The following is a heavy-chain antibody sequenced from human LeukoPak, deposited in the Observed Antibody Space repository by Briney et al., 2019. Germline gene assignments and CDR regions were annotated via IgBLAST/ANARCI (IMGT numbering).Heavy chain of an antibody. D-gene: IGHD1-1*01. J-gene: IGHJ3*01. CDR1: AYSLTTHW. Sequence: LGESLKISCQVFAYSLTTHWIGWVRQMPGKGLGWMGIIYPGNSDAEYSPSFQGQVTISADKSINTAYLQWSSLEASDTAIYYCASDNWNDGHDAFDFWGQGTVVTVSS. CDR3: ASDNWNDGHDAFDF. CDR2: IYPGNSDA. V-gene: IGHV5-51*01.